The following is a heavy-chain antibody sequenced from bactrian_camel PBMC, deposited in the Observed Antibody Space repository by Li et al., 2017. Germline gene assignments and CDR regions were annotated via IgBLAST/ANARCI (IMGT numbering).Heavy chain of an antibody. Sequence: DVQLVESGGGSVQPGGSLRLSCTATGFTFEDVHAAWYRQAPGRRCELVSAFYRDGDTYYSRSVKGRFTISQDNAKNTLYLQMNNLKTEDTAVYYCAADLEIADYCSGDYSVLGQGTQVTVS. CDR2: FYRDGDT. CDR1: GFTFEDVH. V-gene: IGHV3-1*01. D-gene: IGHD1*01. J-gene: IGHJ4*01.